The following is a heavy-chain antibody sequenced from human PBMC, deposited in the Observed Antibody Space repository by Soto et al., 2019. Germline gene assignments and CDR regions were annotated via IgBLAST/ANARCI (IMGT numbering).Heavy chain of an antibody. V-gene: IGHV3-23*01. J-gene: IGHJ4*02. CDR3: AKVNTASSWYGYYFDY. Sequence: PGGSLRLSCAASGFTFSSYAMSWVRQAPGKGLEWVSAISGSGGSTYYADSVKGRFTISRDNSKNTLYLQMNSLRAEDTAVYYCAKVNTASSWYGYYFDYWGQGTLVTVSS. D-gene: IGHD6-13*01. CDR2: ISGSGGST. CDR1: GFTFSSYA.